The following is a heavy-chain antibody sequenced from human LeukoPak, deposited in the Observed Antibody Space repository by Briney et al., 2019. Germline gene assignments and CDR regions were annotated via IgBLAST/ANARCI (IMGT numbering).Heavy chain of an antibody. CDR3: ARHGDLGGYYFDY. D-gene: IGHD3-16*01. V-gene: IGHV4-4*09. CDR1: GGSISSYY. CDR2: IYTSGSI. J-gene: IGHJ4*02. Sequence: SETLSLTCTVSGGSISSYYWSWIRQPPGKGLEWIGYIYTSGSINYNPSLKSRVTISVDTSKNQFSLKLSSVTAADTAVYYCARHGDLGGYYFDYWGQGTLVTVSS.